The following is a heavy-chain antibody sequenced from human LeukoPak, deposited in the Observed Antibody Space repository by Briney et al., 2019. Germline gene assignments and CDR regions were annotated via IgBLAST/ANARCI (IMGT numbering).Heavy chain of an antibody. V-gene: IGHV1-46*01. J-gene: IGHJ4*02. Sequence: ASVKVSCKASGYTFTSYGISWVRQAPGQGLEWMGIINPSGGSTSYAQKFQGRVTMTTDTSTSTVYMELRSLRSDDTAVYYCGRSMDSSTSRLIEYWGQGTLVTVSS. CDR1: GYTFTSYG. CDR2: INPSGGST. D-gene: IGHD6-6*01. CDR3: GRSMDSSTSRLIEY.